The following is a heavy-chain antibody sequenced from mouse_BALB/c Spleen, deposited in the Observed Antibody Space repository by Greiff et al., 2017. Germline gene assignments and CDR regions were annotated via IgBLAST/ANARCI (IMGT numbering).Heavy chain of an antibody. CDR2: INPSSGYT. CDR1: GYTFTSYT. J-gene: IGHJ2*01. V-gene: IGHV1-4*02. D-gene: IGHD1-1*01. CDR3: ARERYYGSSPDY. Sequence: QVQLQQSAAELARPGASVKMSYKASGYTFTSYTMHWVKQRPGQGLEWIGYINPSSGYTEYNQKFKDKTTLTADKSSSTAYMQLSSLTSEDSAVYYCARERYYGSSPDYWGQGTTLTVSS.